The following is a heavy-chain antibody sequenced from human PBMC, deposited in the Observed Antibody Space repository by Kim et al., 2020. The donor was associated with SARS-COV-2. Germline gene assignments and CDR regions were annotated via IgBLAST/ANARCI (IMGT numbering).Heavy chain of an antibody. V-gene: IGHV3-48*04. Sequence: GGSLRLSCAASGFTFSSYSMNWVRQAPGKGLEWVSYISSSSSTIYYADSVKGRFTISRDNAKNSLYLQMNSLRAEDTAVYYCTMGQRAAAGMGYWGQGTLLTLS. CDR2: ISSSSSTI. J-gene: IGHJ4*02. D-gene: IGHD6-13*01. CDR1: GFTFSSYS. CDR3: TMGQRAAAGMGY.